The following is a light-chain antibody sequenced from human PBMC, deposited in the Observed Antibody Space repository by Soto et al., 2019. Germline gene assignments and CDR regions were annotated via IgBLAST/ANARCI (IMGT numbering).Light chain of an antibody. J-gene: IGKJ1*01. CDR3: QQYNSWSTWT. CDR1: QNINNW. Sequence: DIQMTQSPSTLSASVGDRVTITCRASQNINNWLAWYQQKPGKAPKLLIYQASRLESGVPSRFGGSGSGTEFTLTISSLQPDDFATYYCQQYNSWSTWTFGQGTKVEIK. V-gene: IGKV1-5*03. CDR2: QAS.